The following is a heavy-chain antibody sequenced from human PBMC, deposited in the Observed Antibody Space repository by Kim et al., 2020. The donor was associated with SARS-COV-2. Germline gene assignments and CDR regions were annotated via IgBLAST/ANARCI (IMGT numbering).Heavy chain of an antibody. CDR3: AKDPGYSSSWYPVLNWFDP. CDR1: GFTFSSYA. CDR2: ISGSGGST. J-gene: IGHJ5*02. D-gene: IGHD6-13*01. Sequence: GGSLRLSCAASGFTFSSYAMSWVRQAPGKGLEWVSAISGSGGSTYYADSVKGRFTISRDNSKNTLYLQMNSLRAEDTAVYYCAKDPGYSSSWYPVLNWFDPWGQGTLVTVSS. V-gene: IGHV3-23*01.